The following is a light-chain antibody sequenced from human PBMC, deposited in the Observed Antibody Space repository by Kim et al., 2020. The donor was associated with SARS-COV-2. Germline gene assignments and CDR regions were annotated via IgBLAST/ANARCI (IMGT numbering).Light chain of an antibody. V-gene: IGLV3-1*01. Sequence: SYGLTQPPSVSVSPGQTASITCSGDKLGDKYACWYQQKPGQSPVLVIYQDSKRPSGIPERFSGSNSGNTATLTISGTQAMDEADYYCQAWDSSTSEVFGGGTQLTVL. CDR2: QDS. CDR1: KLGDKY. J-gene: IGLJ2*01. CDR3: QAWDSSTSEV.